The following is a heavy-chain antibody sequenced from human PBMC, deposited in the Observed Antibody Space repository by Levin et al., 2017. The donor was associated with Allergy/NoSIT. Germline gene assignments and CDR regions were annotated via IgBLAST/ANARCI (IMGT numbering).Heavy chain of an antibody. CDR3: ARHLLAAGREYDY. J-gene: IGHJ4*02. V-gene: IGHV3-23*01. CDR1: GFTFSNYP. Sequence: SGGSLRLSCAASGFTFSNYPMSWVRQTPGKGLEWISAIGASSGTTYYADSVKGRFTISKDYSKNILYLQMNTLRAEDTAVYYCARHLLAAGREYDYWGQGILVTVSS. CDR2: IGASSGTT. D-gene: IGHD6-13*01.